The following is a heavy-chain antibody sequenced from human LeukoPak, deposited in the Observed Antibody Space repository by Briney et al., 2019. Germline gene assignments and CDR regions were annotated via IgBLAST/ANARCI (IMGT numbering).Heavy chain of an antibody. V-gene: IGHV1-46*01. CDR1: GYTFTSYY. Sequence: ASVKVSCKASGYTFTSYYIHWVRQAPGQGLEWMGIINPSGGSTSYAQKFQGRVTMTTDTSTSTAYMELRSLRSDDTAVYYCARSAVVPAAATNDYWGQGTLVTVSS. CDR3: ARSAVVPAAATNDY. CDR2: INPSGGST. J-gene: IGHJ4*02. D-gene: IGHD2-2*01.